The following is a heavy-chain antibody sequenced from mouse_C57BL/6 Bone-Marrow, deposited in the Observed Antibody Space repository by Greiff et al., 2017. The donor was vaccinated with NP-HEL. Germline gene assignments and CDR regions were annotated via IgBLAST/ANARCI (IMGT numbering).Heavy chain of an antibody. CDR1: GYAFSSYW. CDR3: AGIYYDYDWYFDV. Sequence: VQLQQSGAELVKPGASVKISCKASGYAFSSYWMNWVKQRPGKGLEWIGQIYPGDGDTNYNGKFKGKATLTADKSSSTAYMQLSSLTSEDSAVYFCAGIYYDYDWYFDVWGTGTTVTVSS. J-gene: IGHJ1*03. CDR2: IYPGDGDT. D-gene: IGHD2-4*01. V-gene: IGHV1-80*01.